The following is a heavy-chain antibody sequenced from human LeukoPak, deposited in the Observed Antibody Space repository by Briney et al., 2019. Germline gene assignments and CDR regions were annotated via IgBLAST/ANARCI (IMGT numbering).Heavy chain of an antibody. J-gene: IGHJ4*02. CDR2: IYYSGST. V-gene: IGHV4-59*01. CDR1: GGSISSYY. D-gene: IGHD3-3*01. Sequence: SETLSLTCTVSGGSISSYYWSWIRQPPGKGLEWIGYIYYSGSTNYNPSLKSRVTISVDTSKNQYSLKLSSVTAADTDVYYCARVLKGMFGVARGVFDYWGQGTLVTVSS. CDR3: ARVLKGMFGVARGVFDY.